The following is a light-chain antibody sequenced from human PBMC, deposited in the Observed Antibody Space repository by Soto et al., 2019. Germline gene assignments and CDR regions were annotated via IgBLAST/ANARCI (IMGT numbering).Light chain of an antibody. Sequence: DIVMTQSPAFVSVSLGERVTLSCRASRTIDTYLAWFQHRLGQPPRLLIFGASVRAPGVPPRFSGGGSGTEFTLTINSLRSEDFAVYFCQQYDAWPPGTFGGGTTVEI. J-gene: IGKJ4*01. CDR3: QQYDAWPPGT. CDR2: GAS. CDR1: RTIDTY. V-gene: IGKV3-15*01.